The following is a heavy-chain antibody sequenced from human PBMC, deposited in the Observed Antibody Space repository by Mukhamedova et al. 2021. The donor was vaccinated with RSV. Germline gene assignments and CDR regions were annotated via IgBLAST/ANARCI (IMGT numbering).Heavy chain of an antibody. CDR2: GSGGST. Sequence: GSGGSTYYADSVKGRFTISRDNSKNTLYLQMNSLRAEDTAVYYCAKDLGYMSGHQYWGQGTLVTVSS. J-gene: IGHJ4*02. D-gene: IGHD6-19*01. CDR3: AKDLGYMSGHQY. V-gene: IGHV3-23*01.